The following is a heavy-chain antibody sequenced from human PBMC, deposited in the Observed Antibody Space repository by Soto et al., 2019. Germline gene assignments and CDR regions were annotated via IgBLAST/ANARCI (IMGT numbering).Heavy chain of an antibody. J-gene: IGHJ4*02. CDR3: VRAPTGYNFLDY. CDR2: INHSGST. Sequence: PSETLSLTCAVYGGSFSGYYWSWIRQPPGKGLEWIGEINHSGSTNYNPSLKSRVTISVDTSKNQFSLKLSSVTAADTAVYYCVRAPTGYNFLDYGGQGTLVTVSS. V-gene: IGHV4-34*01. CDR1: GGSFSGYY. D-gene: IGHD5-12*01.